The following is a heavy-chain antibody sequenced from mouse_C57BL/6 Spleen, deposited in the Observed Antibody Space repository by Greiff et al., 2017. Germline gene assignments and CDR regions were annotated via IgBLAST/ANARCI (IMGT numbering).Heavy chain of an antibody. CDR2: IYPRSGNT. Sequence: LVESGAELARPGASVKLSCRASGYTFTSYGISWVKQRAGQGLEWIGEIYPRSGNTYYTEKFKGKATLTADKSSSAAYMELRTLTSEDSAVYFCARNPNLYYFDYWGQGTTLTVSS. V-gene: IGHV1-81*01. J-gene: IGHJ2*01. CDR1: GYTFTSYG. D-gene: IGHD4-1*01. CDR3: ARNPNLYYFDY.